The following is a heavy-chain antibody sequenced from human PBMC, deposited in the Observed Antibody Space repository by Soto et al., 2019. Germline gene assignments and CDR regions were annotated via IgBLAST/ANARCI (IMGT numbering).Heavy chain of an antibody. J-gene: IGHJ4*02. D-gene: IGHD3-3*01. CDR1: GYIFTNYG. CDR3: ARVQEVRAYDFWSGYYNY. Sequence: ASVKVSCKASGYIFTNYGITWVRQAPGQGLEWMGWISANNGHTNYAQKFQGRVTMTTDTSTSTAYMELRSLRSEDTAVYYCARVQEVRAYDFWSGYYNYWGQGTLVTVSS. V-gene: IGHV1-18*01. CDR2: ISANNGHT.